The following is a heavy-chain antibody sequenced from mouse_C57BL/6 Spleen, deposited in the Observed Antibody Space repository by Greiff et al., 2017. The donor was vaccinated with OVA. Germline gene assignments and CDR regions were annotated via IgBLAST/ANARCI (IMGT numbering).Heavy chain of an antibody. V-gene: IGHV1-50*01. Sequence: QVHVKQPGAELVKPGASVKLSCKASGYTFTSYWMQWVKQRPGQGLEWIGEIDPSDSYTNYNQKFKGKATLTVDTSSSTAYMQLSSLTSEDSAVYYCARRGYYYGSSYDWGQGTTLTVSS. J-gene: IGHJ2*01. CDR1: GYTFTSYW. CDR2: IDPSDSYT. CDR3: ARRGYYYGSSYD. D-gene: IGHD1-1*01.